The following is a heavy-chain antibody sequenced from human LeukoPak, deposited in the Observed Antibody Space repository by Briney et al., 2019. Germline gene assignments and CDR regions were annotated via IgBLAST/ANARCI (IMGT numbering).Heavy chain of an antibody. CDR2: TDSYGSEI. CDR1: GFTFSYYW. J-gene: IGHJ4*02. V-gene: IGHV3-7*03. CDR3: VRDDWGPAEG. D-gene: IGHD3-16*01. Sequence: GGSLRLSCTASGFTFSYYWMSWVRQAPGKGLEWVANTDSYGSEIYYVDSVKGRFTISRDSAKKSIYLEMNNLRVEDTAVYYCVRDDWGPAEGWGPGTLVTVSS.